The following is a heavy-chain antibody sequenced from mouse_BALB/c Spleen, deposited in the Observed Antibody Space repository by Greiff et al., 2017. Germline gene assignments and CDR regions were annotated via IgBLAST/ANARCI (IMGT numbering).Heavy chain of an antibody. D-gene: IGHD2-4*01. V-gene: IGHV10-1*02. J-gene: IGHJ3*01. CDR2: IRSKSNNYAT. CDR3: VSRYDYVWFAY. CDR1: GFTFNTYA. Sequence: EVQLVESGGGLVQPKGSLKLSCAASGFTFNTYAMNWVRQAPGKGLEWVARIRSKSNNYATYYADSVKDRFTISRDDSQSMLYLQMNNLKTEDTAMYYCVSRYDYVWFAYWGQGTLVTVSA.